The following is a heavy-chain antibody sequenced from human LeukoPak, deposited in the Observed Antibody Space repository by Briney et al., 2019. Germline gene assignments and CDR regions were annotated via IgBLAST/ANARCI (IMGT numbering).Heavy chain of an antibody. D-gene: IGHD6-19*01. CDR1: GFTFSIYW. Sequence: GGSLRLSCAASGFTFSIYWMHWVRQPPGKGLVWVSRINSDGSSTSYADSVKGRFTISRDNAKNTLYLQMNSLRAEDTAVYYCARDQAQYSSGQPFDYWGQGTLVTVSS. V-gene: IGHV3-74*01. CDR3: ARDQAQYSSGQPFDY. J-gene: IGHJ4*02. CDR2: INSDGSST.